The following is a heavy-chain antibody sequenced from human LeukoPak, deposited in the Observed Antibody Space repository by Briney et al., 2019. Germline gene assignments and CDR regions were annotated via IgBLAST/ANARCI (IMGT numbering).Heavy chain of an antibody. V-gene: IGHV4-59*01. J-gene: IGHJ4*02. CDR1: GGSISSYY. Sequence: SETLSLTCTVSGGSISSYYWSWIRQPPGKGLEWIAYIYYSGITNYNPSLKSRVTISVDTSKNQFSLKLSTVTAADTAVYYCARASWGSGWTSPFGYWGQGTLVTVSS. CDR3: ARASWGSGWTSPFGY. D-gene: IGHD6-19*01. CDR2: IYYSGIT.